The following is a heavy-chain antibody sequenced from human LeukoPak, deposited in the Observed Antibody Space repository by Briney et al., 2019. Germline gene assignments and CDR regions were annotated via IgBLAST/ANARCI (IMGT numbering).Heavy chain of an antibody. D-gene: IGHD1-26*01. CDR1: GFTFSSHN. CDR2: ITSGSYI. V-gene: IGHV3-21*01. J-gene: IGHJ4*02. CDR3: ARYSGTYRDY. Sequence: GGSLRLSCAASGFTFSSHNMNWVRQAPGKGLKWVSSITSGSYIFYADSVRGRFTISRDNAKNSLYLQMNSLRDEDTAVYYCARYSGTYRDYWGQGTLVTVSS.